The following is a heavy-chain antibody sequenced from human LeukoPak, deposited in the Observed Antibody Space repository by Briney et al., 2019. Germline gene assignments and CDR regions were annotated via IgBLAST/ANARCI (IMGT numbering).Heavy chain of an antibody. CDR3: ARSSGTGTFSY. Sequence: SETLSLTCTVSGDSISRSTYYWAWIRQPPGKGLEWIGSVYYGRSPYFNPSLESRATISVDTSKNHFSLKMSSVTAADTAVYYCARSSGTGTFSYWGQGTLITVSS. J-gene: IGHJ4*02. V-gene: IGHV4-39*02. D-gene: IGHD6-25*01. CDR2: VYYGRSP. CDR1: GDSISRSTYY.